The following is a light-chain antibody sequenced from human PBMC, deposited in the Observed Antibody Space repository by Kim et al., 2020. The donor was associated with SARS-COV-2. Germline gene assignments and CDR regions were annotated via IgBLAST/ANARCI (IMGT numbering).Light chain of an antibody. J-gene: IGKJ2*03. CDR3: QNYGSAPYS. V-gene: IGKV3-20*01. CDR1: QSISSSY. CDR2: GAS. Sequence: WAPGEGAPLPGRASQSISSSYLGWNQQKAGQAPRLIIYGASSRATGIPDRYSGSGSGTDFTLTISRLEPEDFAVYYCQNYGSAPYSFGQGTKLEIK.